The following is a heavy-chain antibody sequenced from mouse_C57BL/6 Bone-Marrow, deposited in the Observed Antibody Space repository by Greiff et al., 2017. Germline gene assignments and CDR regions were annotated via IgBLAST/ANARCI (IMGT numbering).Heavy chain of an antibody. CDR1: GYTFTSYW. V-gene: IGHV1-50*01. Sequence: VQLQQPGAELVKPGASVKLSCKASGYTFTSYWMQWVKQRPGPGLEWIGEIDPSDSYTNYNQKFKGKATLTVDTSSSTAYMQLSSLTSEDAAVSYCARTEQRRPRYYAMDYWGQGTSVTVSS. J-gene: IGHJ4*01. D-gene: IGHD3-2*02. CDR3: ARTEQRRPRYYAMDY. CDR2: IDPSDSYT.